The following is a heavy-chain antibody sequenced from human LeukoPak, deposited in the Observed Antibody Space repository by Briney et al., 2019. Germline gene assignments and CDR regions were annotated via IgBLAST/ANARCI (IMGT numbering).Heavy chain of an antibody. CDR2: VADDGNHK. D-gene: IGHD2-15*01. V-gene: IGHV3-30*03. CDR1: GFTFRSYG. Sequence: GMSLRLSCAASGFTFRSYGMHWVRQAPGKGLGWVAVVADDGNHKVYADSAKGRFTIYRDNSKNTLCLQMDSLRAEDTAVYYCAREAAWGQWYFDYWGQGTLVTVSS. CDR3: AREAAWGQWYFDY. J-gene: IGHJ4*02.